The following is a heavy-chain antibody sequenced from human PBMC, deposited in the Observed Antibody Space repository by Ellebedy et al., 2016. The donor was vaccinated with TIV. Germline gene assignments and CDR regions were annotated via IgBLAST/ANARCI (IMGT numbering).Heavy chain of an antibody. D-gene: IGHD5-12*01. V-gene: IGHV3-15*01. CDR3: ATDEYSAGLRVVRPAYFDY. Sequence: GGSLRLSXTASGFTFGEYTMTWARQAPGKGLEWVGRIKSKTDGETTDYAAPVKGRFTISRDDSKNTLYLEMNSLKSEDTAFYYCATDEYSAGLRVVRPAYFDYWGQGTLVTVSS. J-gene: IGHJ4*02. CDR1: GFTFGEYT. CDR2: IKSKTDGETT.